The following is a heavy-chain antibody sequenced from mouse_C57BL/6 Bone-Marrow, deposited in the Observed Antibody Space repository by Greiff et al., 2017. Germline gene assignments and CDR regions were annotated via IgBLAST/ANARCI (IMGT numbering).Heavy chain of an antibody. Sequence: EVQLVESGPGLVKPSQSLSLTCSVTGYSITSGYYWNWIRQFPGNKLEWMGYISYDGSNNYNPSLKNRISITRDTSKNQFFLKLNSVTTEDTATYYCAKLGRFAYWGKGTLVTVSA. CDR2: ISYDGSN. CDR3: AKLGRFAY. CDR1: GYSITSGYY. V-gene: IGHV3-6*01. D-gene: IGHD4-1*01. J-gene: IGHJ3*01.